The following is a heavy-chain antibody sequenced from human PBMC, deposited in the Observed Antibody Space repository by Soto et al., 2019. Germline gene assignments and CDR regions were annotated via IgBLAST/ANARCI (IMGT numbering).Heavy chain of an antibody. CDR1: GFTFSGYW. D-gene: IGHD7-27*01. CDR2: IKQDGSEK. J-gene: IGHJ3*02. Sequence: GGSLRLSCAASGFTFSGYWMNWVRQAPGKGLEWVANIKQDGSEKYYVDSVKGRFTISRDNAKGSLYLQMNSLRAEDTAMYYCARTISWGGFDIWGQGTMVTVSS. V-gene: IGHV3-7*01. CDR3: ARTISWGGFDI.